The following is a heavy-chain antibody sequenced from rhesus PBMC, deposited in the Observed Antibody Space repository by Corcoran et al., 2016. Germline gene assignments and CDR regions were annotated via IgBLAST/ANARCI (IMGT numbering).Heavy chain of an antibody. Sequence: QVQLVQSGAEIKQPGASVKLSCKASGYTFTNYYMHWVRQAPVQGLEWIGLNSPYNGNKGFAQDFQGRVTITTDTSTTTGYMELSSLRSEDTAVYYCTREGAAATFGFDYWGQGVQVTVSS. CDR3: TREGAAATFGFDY. J-gene: IGHJ4*01. CDR1: GYTFTNYY. V-gene: IGHV1-1*01. D-gene: IGHD6-43*01. CDR2: NSPYNGNK.